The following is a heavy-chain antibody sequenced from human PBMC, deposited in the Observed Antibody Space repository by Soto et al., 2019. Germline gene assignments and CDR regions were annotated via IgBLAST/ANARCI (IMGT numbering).Heavy chain of an antibody. V-gene: IGHV3-23*01. D-gene: IGHD3-10*01. CDR3: AKEYFPSGSDTHFDY. J-gene: IGHJ4*02. Sequence: SLRLSCGTSGFTFSSYAMNWVRQAPGKGLEWVPYISGGGGATYYADSVKGRFTISRDNSKNTLYLQMNSLRAADTAIYYCAKEYFPSGSDTHFDYWGQGTLVTVSS. CDR2: ISGGGGAT. CDR1: GFTFSSYA.